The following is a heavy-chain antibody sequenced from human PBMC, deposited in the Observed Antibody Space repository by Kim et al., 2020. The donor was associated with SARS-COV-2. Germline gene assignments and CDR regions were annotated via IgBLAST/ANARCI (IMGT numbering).Heavy chain of an antibody. CDR2: INHSGST. V-gene: IGHV4-34*01. CDR1: GGSFSGYY. D-gene: IGHD5-18*01. J-gene: IGHJ5*02. CDR3: ARRGYSYGQNWFDP. Sequence: SETLSLTCAVYGGSFSGYYWSWIRQPPGKGLEWIGEINHSGSTNYNPSLKSRVTISVDTSKNQFSLKLSSVTAADTAVYYCARRGYSYGQNWFDPWGQGTLVTVSS.